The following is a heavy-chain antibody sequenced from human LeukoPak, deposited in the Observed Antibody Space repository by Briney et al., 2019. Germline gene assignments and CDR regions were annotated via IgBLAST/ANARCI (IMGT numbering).Heavy chain of an antibody. CDR2: ISDSGGSI. CDR1: GSTFGNYA. D-gene: IGHD4/OR15-4a*01. CDR3: AREVPYFDY. Sequence: GGSLRLSCAASGSTFGNYAMSWVRQAPGKGLEWVSTISDSGGSIYYADSVKGRFTISRDNSKITLYLQMTSLRAEDTAVYFCAREVPYFDYWDQGTLVTVSS. J-gene: IGHJ4*02. V-gene: IGHV3-23*01.